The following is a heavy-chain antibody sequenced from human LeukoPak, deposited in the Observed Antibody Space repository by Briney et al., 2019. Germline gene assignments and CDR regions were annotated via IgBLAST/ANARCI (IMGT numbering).Heavy chain of an antibody. CDR3: APKGGLSRYYDSSGYYPYYFDY. CDR1: GFTFSSYA. Sequence: PGGSLRLSCAASGFTFSSYAMSWVRQAPGKGLEWVSAISGSGGSTYYADSVKGRFTISRDNSKNTLYLQMNSLRAEDTAVYYCAPKGGLSRYYDSSGYYPYYFDYWGQGTLVTVSS. CDR2: ISGSGGST. D-gene: IGHD3-22*01. V-gene: IGHV3-23*01. J-gene: IGHJ4*02.